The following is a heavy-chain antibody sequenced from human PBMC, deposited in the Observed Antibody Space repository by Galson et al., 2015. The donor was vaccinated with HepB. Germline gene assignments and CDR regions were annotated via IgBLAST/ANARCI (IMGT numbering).Heavy chain of an antibody. CDR3: ARRPLDRALLYGDEDNGFDY. V-gene: IGHV1-46*01. Sequence: SVKVSCKASGYTFTSYYMHWVRQAPGQGLEWMGIINPSGGSTSYAQKFQGRVTMTRDTSTSTVYMELSSLRSEDTAVYYCARRPLDRALLYGDEDNGFDYWGQGTLVTVSS. CDR1: GYTFTSYY. J-gene: IGHJ4*02. CDR2: INPSGGST. D-gene: IGHD4-17*01.